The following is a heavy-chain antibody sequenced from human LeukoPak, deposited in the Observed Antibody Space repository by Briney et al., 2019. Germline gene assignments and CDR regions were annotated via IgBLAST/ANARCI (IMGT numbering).Heavy chain of an antibody. V-gene: IGHV4-34*01. Sequence: SETLSLTCAVYGGSLSGYYWSWIRQPPGKGPEWIGEINHSGSTNYNPSLKSRVTISVDTSKNQFSLKLSSVTAADTAVYYCARAAASDYWGQGTLVTVSS. J-gene: IGHJ4*02. CDR2: INHSGST. D-gene: IGHD6-13*01. CDR1: GGSLSGYY. CDR3: ARAAASDY.